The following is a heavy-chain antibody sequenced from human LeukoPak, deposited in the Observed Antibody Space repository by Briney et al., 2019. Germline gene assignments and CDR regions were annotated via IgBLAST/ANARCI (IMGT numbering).Heavy chain of an antibody. CDR1: GFTFTSFG. Sequence: PGGSLRLSCAASGFTFTSFGMTWVRQAPGKGLQWVAAIGGSAGGTQYADSVRGRLTISRDNSRNTLHLQMSSLRAEDTAVYYCAKGHYGSGSYYYFDDWGHGTLVTVSS. V-gene: IGHV3-23*01. CDR3: AKGHYGSGSYYYFDD. CDR2: IGGSAGGT. D-gene: IGHD3-10*01. J-gene: IGHJ4*01.